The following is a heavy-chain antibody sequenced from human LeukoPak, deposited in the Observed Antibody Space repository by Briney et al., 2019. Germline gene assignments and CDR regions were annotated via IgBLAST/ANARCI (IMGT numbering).Heavy chain of an antibody. V-gene: IGHV3-23*01. D-gene: IGHD3-22*01. J-gene: IGHJ4*02. CDR1: GFTFSSYA. Sequence: GGSLRLSCAASGFTFSSYAMTWVRQAPGKGLEWVSAISGSGGSTYYADSVKGRFTISRDNSKNTLYLQMNSLRAEDTAVYYCAKDGQNYYDSSGYRHWGQGTLVTVSS. CDR3: AKDGQNYYDSSGYRH. CDR2: ISGSGGST.